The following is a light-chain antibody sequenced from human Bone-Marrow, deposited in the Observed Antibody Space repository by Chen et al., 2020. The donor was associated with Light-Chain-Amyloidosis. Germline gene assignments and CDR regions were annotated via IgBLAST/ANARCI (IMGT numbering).Light chain of an antibody. CDR2: EVT. CDR3: SSYTITNTLV. CDR1: SSDVGGDNH. J-gene: IGLJ1*01. V-gene: IGLV2-14*01. Sequence: QSALTQPASVSGSPGPSLPLSCTGTSSDVGGDNHVSWYQQHPDKAPKLMIYEVTNRPSWVPDRFSGSKSDNTASLTISGLQTEDEADYFCSSYTITNTLVFGSGTRVTVL.